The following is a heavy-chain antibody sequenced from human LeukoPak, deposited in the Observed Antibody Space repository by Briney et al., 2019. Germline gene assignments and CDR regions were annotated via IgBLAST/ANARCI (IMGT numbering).Heavy chain of an antibody. Sequence: GGSLRLSCTASGFDFSTYWMSWIRQAPGKGLEWVANIKEDGSDTFYVDSVKGRFTVSRDNAKNSLYLQMNSLRAEDTAVHYCARVRGFRATDAFDIWGQGTMVTVSS. D-gene: IGHD2-15*01. V-gene: IGHV3-7*01. CDR3: ARVRGFRATDAFDI. CDR2: IKEDGSDT. CDR1: GFDFSTYW. J-gene: IGHJ3*02.